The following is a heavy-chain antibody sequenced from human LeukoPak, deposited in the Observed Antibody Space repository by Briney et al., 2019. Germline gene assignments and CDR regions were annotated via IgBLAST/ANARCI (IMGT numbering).Heavy chain of an antibody. V-gene: IGHV1-3*01. CDR1: GYTFTSYA. J-gene: IGHJ5*02. D-gene: IGHD2-2*01. CDR3: AREVVVGGGNWFDP. CDR2: INAGNGST. Sequence: ASVKVSCKASGYTFTSYAMHWVRQAPGQRLEWMGWINAGNGSTKYSQKFQGRVTITRDTSASTAYMELSSLRSEDTAVYYCAREVVVGGGNWFDPWGQGTLVTVSS.